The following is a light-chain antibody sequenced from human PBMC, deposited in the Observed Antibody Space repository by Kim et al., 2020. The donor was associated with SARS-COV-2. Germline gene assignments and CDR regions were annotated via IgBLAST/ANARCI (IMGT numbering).Light chain of an antibody. CDR3: QQYDNLLMYT. V-gene: IGKV1-33*01. Sequence: ASVGDRVTITCQESQDISNYLNWYQQKPGKAPKLLIYDASNLETGVPSRFSGSGSGTDFTFTISSLQPEDIATYYCQQYDNLLMYTFGQGTKLEI. CDR2: DAS. CDR1: QDISNY. J-gene: IGKJ2*01.